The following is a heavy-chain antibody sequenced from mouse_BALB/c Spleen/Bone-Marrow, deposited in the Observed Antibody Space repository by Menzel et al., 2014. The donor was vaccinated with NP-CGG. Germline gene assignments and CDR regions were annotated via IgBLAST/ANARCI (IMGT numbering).Heavy chain of an antibody. CDR3: TRYGNCFYAMDY. J-gene: IGHJ4*01. D-gene: IGHD2-1*01. CDR2: ISSGSSSI. CDR1: GFTSSSFG. Sequence: DVKFVESGGGLVQPGGSRKLSCAASGFTSSSFGMHWVRQAPQKGLECVAYISSGSSSIYYADIVKGRFTISEDNPKNAMILKMASQRSEDTAMYYYTRYGNCFYAMDYWSQGTSVTVSS. V-gene: IGHV5-17*02.